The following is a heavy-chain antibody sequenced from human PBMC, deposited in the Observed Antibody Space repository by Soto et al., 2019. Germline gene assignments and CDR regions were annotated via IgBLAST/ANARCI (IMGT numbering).Heavy chain of an antibody. V-gene: IGHV1-58*01. D-gene: IGHD3-22*01. J-gene: IGHJ4*02. CDR2: IVVGSGNT. CDR3: AAVRPPYYYDSSGYPIDY. Sequence: SVNVSCKASGFTFTRSAVQWVRQARGQRLEWIGWIVVGSGNTNYAQKFQERVTITRDMSTSTAYMELSSLRSEDTAVYYCAAVRPPYYYDSSGYPIDYWGQGTLVTVSS. CDR1: GFTFTRSA.